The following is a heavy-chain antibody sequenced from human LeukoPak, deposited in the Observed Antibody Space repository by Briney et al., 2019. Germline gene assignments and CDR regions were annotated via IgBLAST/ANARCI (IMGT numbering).Heavy chain of an antibody. CDR1: GYTFTGYY. V-gene: IGHV1-2*06. CDR3: ARDYSNYYFDY. D-gene: IGHD4-11*01. CDR2: INPNSGGT. J-gene: IGHJ4*02. Sequence: EASVKVSCKASGYTFTGYYMHWVRQAPGQGLEWMGRINPNSGGTNYAQKFQGRVTMTRDTSISTAYMELSSLRSEDTAVYYCARDYSNYYFDYWGQGTLVTVSS.